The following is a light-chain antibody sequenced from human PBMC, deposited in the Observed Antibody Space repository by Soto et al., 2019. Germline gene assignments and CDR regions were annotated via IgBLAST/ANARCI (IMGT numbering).Light chain of an antibody. J-gene: IGKJ1*01. CDR2: AAS. V-gene: IGKV1-8*01. Sequence: AIRMTHSPSSLSASTGDRVTITCRASQGISSYLAWYQQKPGKAPKLLIYAASSLQSGVPSRFSGSGSGTDFTLTISSLQPEDFATYYCQQSYSTLTWTFGQGTKVDIK. CDR1: QGISSY. CDR3: QQSYSTLTWT.